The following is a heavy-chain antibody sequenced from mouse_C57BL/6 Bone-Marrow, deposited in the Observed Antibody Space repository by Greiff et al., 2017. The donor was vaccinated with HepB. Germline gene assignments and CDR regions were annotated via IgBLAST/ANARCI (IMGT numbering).Heavy chain of an antibody. J-gene: IGHJ1*03. D-gene: IGHD1-1*01. V-gene: IGHV1-50*01. CDR1: GYTFTSYW. CDR3: ATYYGSPWYFDV. CDR2: IDPSDSYT. Sequence: VQLQQPGAELVKPGASVKLSCKASGYTFTSYWMQWVKQRPGQGLEWIGEIDPSDSYTNYNQKFKGKATLTVDTSSSTAYMQLSSLTSEDSAVYYCATYYGSPWYFDVWRTGTTVTVSS.